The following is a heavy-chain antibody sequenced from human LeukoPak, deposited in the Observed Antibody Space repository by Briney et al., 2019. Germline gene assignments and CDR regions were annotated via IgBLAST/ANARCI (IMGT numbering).Heavy chain of an antibody. CDR1: GGTFSSYA. D-gene: IGHD3-22*01. CDR2: IIPIFGTA. V-gene: IGHV1-69*13. CDR3: ARAPYYYDSSGQPYYFDY. Sequence: GASVKVSCKASGGTFSSYAISWVRQAPGQGLEWMGGIIPIFGTANYAQKFQGRVTITADESTSTAYMELSSLRSEDTAMYYCARAPYYYDSSGQPYYFDYWGQGTLVTVSS. J-gene: IGHJ4*02.